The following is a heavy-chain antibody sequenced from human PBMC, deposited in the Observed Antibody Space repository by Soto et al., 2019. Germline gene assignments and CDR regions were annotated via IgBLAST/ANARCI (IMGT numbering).Heavy chain of an antibody. CDR3: ARHPERIAQIGWFDP. D-gene: IGHD6-13*01. J-gene: IGHJ5*02. V-gene: IGHV3-21*01. CDR2: ISSSSSYI. CDR1: GFTFSSYS. Sequence: GGSLRLSCAASGFTFSSYSINWVRQAPGKGLEWVSSISSSSSYIYYADSVKGRFTISRDNAKNSLYLQMNSLRAEDTAVYYCARHPERIAQIGWFDPWGQGTLVTVSP.